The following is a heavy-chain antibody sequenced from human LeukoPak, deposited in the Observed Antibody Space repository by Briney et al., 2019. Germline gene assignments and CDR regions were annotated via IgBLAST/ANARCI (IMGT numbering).Heavy chain of an antibody. CDR1: GYTFTGHY. CDR2: INPNSGGT. CDR3: ARVGDYDSSGYHDY. J-gene: IGHJ4*02. Sequence: ASVKVSCKAPGYTFTGHYMHWVRQAPGRGLEWMGLINPNSGGTNYAQKFQGRVTMTRDTSISTAYMELSRLRSDDTAVYYCARVGDYDSSGYHDYWGQGTLVTVSS. D-gene: IGHD3-22*01. V-gene: IGHV1-2*02.